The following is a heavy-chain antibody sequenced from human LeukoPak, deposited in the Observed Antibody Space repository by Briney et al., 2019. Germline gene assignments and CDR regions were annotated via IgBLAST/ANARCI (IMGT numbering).Heavy chain of an antibody. J-gene: IGHJ5*02. CDR2: IYTSGST. Sequence: TPSETLSLTCTVSGGSISSYYWSWIRQPAGKGLEWIGRIYTSGSTNYNPSLKSRVTISVDTSKNQFSLELSSVTAADTAVYYCARELAVLEWLSSDWFDPWGQGTLVTVSS. V-gene: IGHV4-4*07. D-gene: IGHD3-3*01. CDR3: ARELAVLEWLSSDWFDP. CDR1: GGSISSYY.